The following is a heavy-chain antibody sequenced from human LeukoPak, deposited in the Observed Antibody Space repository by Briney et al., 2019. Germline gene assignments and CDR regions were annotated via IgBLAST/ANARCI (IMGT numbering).Heavy chain of an antibody. CDR3: ARGTLYRGWSYYLDF. D-gene: IGHD6-19*01. CDR2: VYYSGTT. J-gene: IGHJ4*02. Sequence: SETLSLTCSVSGDSISLSFYYWGWIRQPPGKALEWIGSVYYSGTTSYNPSLKSRVTTSVDMSENHFSLRLRSVTAADTAMYYCARGTLYRGWSYYLDFWGQGSQVTVSS. V-gene: IGHV4-39*07. CDR1: GDSISLSFYY.